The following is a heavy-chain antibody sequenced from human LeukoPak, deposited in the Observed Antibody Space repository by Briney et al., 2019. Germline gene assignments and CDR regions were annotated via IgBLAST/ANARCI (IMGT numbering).Heavy chain of an antibody. D-gene: IGHD6-19*01. J-gene: IGHJ4*02. CDR2: IYHSGST. CDR1: GYSISSGYY. CDR3: ARGRGTVAGIDY. V-gene: IGHV4-38-2*02. Sequence: SETLSLTCTVSGYSISSGYYWGWIRQPPGKGLEWIGSIYHSGSTYYNPSLKSRVTISVDTSKNQFSLKLSSVTAADTAVYYCARGRGTVAGIDYWGQGTLVTVSS.